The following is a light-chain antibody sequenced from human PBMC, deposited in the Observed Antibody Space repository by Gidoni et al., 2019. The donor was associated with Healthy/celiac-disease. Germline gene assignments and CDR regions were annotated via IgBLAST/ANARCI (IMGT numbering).Light chain of an antibody. Sequence: QSALTQPASVSGSPGQSITISCTGTSSDVGGYNYVSWYQQHPGKAPNLMIYDVSNRPSGVSNRFSGSKSVNTASLTISGLQAEDEADYYCSSYTSSSTLDYVFGTGTKITVL. CDR2: DVS. J-gene: IGLJ1*01. CDR1: SSDVGGYNY. CDR3: SSYTSSSTLDYV. V-gene: IGLV2-14*01.